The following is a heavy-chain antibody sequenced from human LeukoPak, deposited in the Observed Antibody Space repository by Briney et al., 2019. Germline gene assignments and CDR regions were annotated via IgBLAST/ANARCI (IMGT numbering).Heavy chain of an antibody. Sequence: GASVKVSCKASGYTFTSYDINWVRQATGQGLEWMGWMNPNSGNTGYAQKFQGRVTITADESTTTAYMELSSLRSEDTAVYYCARDTYYDILTGSWVDYWGQGTLVTVSS. CDR2: MNPNSGNT. V-gene: IGHV1-8*03. CDR3: ARDTYYDILTGSWVDY. D-gene: IGHD3-9*01. CDR1: GYTFTSYD. J-gene: IGHJ4*02.